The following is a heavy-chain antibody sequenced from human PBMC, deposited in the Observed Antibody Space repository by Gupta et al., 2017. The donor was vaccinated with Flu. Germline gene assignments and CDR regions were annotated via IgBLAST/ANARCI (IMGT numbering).Heavy chain of an antibody. J-gene: IGHJ3*02. Sequence: QVQLQESGPGLVKPSETLSLTCTVSGGSISSYYWSWIRQPAGKGLEWIGRIYTSGSTNYNPSLKSRVTMSVDTSKNQFSLKLSSVTAADTAVYYCARDQASTTVTKGDAFDIWGQGTMVTVSS. CDR2: IYTSGST. CDR3: ARDQASTTVTKGDAFDI. CDR1: GGSISSYY. V-gene: IGHV4-4*07. D-gene: IGHD4-17*01.